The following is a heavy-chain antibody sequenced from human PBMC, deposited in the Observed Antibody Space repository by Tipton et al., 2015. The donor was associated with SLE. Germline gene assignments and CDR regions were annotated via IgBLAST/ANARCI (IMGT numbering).Heavy chain of an antibody. D-gene: IGHD3-3*01. CDR1: GYVFSNYA. J-gene: IGHJ6*02. Sequence: QLVQSGSELKKPGASVKVSCTASGYVFSNYALNWVRQAPGQGLEWMGWINTNTGNPTYAQGSTGRFVFSLDTSVAMSYLQISSLKAEDTAVYYCAAGVKDFWGGAHRYYGMDVWGQGTTVTVSS. V-gene: IGHV7-4-1*04. CDR3: AAGVKDFWGGAHRYYGMDV. CDR2: INTNTGNP.